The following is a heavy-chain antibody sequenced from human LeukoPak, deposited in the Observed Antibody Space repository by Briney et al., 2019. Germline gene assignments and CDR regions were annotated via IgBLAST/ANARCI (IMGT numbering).Heavy chain of an antibody. CDR1: GFTFNNYW. CDR3: ARYCNGDTCVGALDL. J-gene: IGHJ3*01. CDR2: IDGDASRT. D-gene: IGHD2-15*01. V-gene: IGHV3-74*01. Sequence: PGGSLRLSCAASGFTFNNYWIHWVRQVPGKDLVWVSRIDGDASRTNYADSVKGRFTISRDNVKNMVYLQMSSLTVEDTAVYYCARYCNGDTCVGALDLWGQGTLVTVSS.